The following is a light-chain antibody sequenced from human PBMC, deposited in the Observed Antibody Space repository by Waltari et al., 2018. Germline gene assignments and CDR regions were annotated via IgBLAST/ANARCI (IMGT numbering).Light chain of an antibody. CDR2: AAS. CDR1: QSISSY. Sequence: DIQMTQSPSSLYASVGDRVTITCRASQSISSYLNWYQQKPGKAPKLLIYAASSLQSWVPSRFSGSGSGTDFTLTISSLQPEDFATYYCQQSYAFGGGTKVEIK. J-gene: IGKJ4*01. CDR3: QQSYA. V-gene: IGKV1-39*01.